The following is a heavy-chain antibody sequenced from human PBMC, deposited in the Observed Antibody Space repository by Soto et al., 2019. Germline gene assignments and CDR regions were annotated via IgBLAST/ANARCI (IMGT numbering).Heavy chain of an antibody. J-gene: IGHJ6*02. V-gene: IGHV1-69*06. CDR2: IIPIFGTA. CDR1: GGTFSSYA. D-gene: IGHD6-13*01. Sequence: SVKVSCKASGGTFSSYAISWVRQAPGQGLEWMGGIIPIFGTANYAQKFQGRVTITADKSTSTAYMELSSLRSEDTAVYYCARGPERRSWYPFRGNSGMDVWRQWTTVTVSS. CDR3: ARGPERRSWYPFRGNSGMDV.